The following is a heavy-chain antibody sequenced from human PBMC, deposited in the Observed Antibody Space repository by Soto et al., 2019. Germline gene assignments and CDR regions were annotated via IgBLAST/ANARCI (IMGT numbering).Heavy chain of an antibody. Sequence: GGSLRLSCAASGFTFSAYSMNWVRQAPGKGLEWISSITSGSDYIFYADSVRGRFTISRDNAKNSLYLQMNGLRAEDTAVYFCARTPNFWTAYHFFDSWGQGTLVTVSS. V-gene: IGHV3-21*01. CDR2: ITSGSDYI. J-gene: IGHJ4*02. CDR1: GFTFSAYS. CDR3: ARTPNFWTAYHFFDS. D-gene: IGHD3-3*01.